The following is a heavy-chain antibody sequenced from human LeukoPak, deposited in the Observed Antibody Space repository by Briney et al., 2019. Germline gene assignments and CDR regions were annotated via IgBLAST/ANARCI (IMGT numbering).Heavy chain of an antibody. CDR3: ARDGGYCGDGGCYTDY. D-gene: IGHD2-15*01. Sequence: SETLSLTCAVYGGSFSAYYWAWVRQSPGKGLEWIGQVSHTGSTNNNPSLKSRVRNSADTSKNQFSLRLSSVTAADTAVYYCARDGGYCGDGGCYTDYWSQGTLVTVSS. CDR1: GGSFSAYY. J-gene: IGHJ4*02. V-gene: IGHV4-34*01. CDR2: VSHTGST.